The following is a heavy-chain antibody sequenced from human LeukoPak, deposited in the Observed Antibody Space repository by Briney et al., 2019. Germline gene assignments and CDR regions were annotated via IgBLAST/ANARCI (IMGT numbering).Heavy chain of an antibody. CDR2: IYTSGST. D-gene: IGHD5-12*01. J-gene: IGHJ4*02. CDR1: GGSISSYY. Sequence: SETLSLTCTVSGGSISSYYWSWIRQPPGKGLEWIGYIYTSGSTNYNPSLKSRVTISVDTSKNQFSLKLSSVTAADTAVYYCARGGRRGLRFATFDYWGQGTLVTVSS. V-gene: IGHV4-4*09. CDR3: ARGGRRGLRFATFDY.